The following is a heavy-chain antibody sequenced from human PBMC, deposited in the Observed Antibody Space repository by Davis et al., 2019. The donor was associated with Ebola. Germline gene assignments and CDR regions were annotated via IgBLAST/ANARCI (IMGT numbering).Heavy chain of an antibody. CDR2: ISHDGRNI. CDR1: GFTFGNYG. V-gene: IGHV3-30*03. J-gene: IGHJ4*02. Sequence: GGSLRLSCVASGFTFGNYGMNWVRQAPGKGPEWIAFISHDGRNIPYAGSVWGRFTISRDNSRNTVHLQMNSLRPEDTAVYYCAREHDYSLDYWGQGTLVTVSS. CDR3: AREHDYSLDY. D-gene: IGHD4-11*01.